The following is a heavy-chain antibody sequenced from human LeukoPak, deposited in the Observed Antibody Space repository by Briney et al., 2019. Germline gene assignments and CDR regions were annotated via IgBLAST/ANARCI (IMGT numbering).Heavy chain of an antibody. J-gene: IGHJ4*02. CDR1: GYTFTSYG. D-gene: IGHD5-18*01. CDR3: ARDQGSGSFDY. CDR2: INPSGGST. Sequence: ASVKVSCKASGYTFTSYGISWVRQAPGQGLEWMGIINPSGGSTSYAQKFQGRVTMTRDTSTSTVYMELSSLRSEDTAVYYCARDQGSGSFDYWGQGTLVTVSS. V-gene: IGHV1-46*01.